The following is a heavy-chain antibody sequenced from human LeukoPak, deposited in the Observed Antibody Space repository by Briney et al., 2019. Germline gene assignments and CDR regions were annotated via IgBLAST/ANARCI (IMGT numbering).Heavy chain of an antibody. J-gene: IGHJ4*02. D-gene: IGHD4-17*01. Sequence: GGSLRLSCAASRFTFSSYSMHWVRQAPGKGLEWVSSISSRSSHIYYADSVKGRFSISRDNAKNSVYLQMNSLRAEDTAVYYCARDGGYGDVDYWGQGTLVTVSS. CDR3: ARDGGYGDVDY. CDR2: ISSRSSHI. V-gene: IGHV3-21*01. CDR1: RFTFSSYS.